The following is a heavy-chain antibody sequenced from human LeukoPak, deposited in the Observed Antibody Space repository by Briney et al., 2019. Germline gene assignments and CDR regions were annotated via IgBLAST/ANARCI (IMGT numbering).Heavy chain of an antibody. Sequence: GGSLRLSCAASGFTFSSYWMHWVRHVPGKGLVWVSRINTDGYSISYADSVKGRFTISRDNAKNMLYLQMTSLRAEDTAVYYCTRGISAARDFWGQGALVTVSS. CDR2: INTDGYSI. J-gene: IGHJ4*02. D-gene: IGHD6-25*01. CDR3: TRGISAARDF. CDR1: GFTFSSYW. V-gene: IGHV3-74*01.